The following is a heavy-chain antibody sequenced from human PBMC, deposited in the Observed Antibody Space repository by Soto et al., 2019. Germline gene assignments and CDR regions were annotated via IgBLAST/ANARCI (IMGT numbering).Heavy chain of an antibody. J-gene: IGHJ6*02. CDR2: IYHSGST. V-gene: IGHV4-4*02. Sequence: QVQLQESGPGLVKPSGTLSLTCAVSGGSISSSYWWSWVRQPPGKGLEWIGEIYHSGSTNYNPSLTRRVTRSVDTSKNQFSLKLSSVTAADTAVYYWARVSGSYYYGMDVWGQGSTVTVSS. D-gene: IGHD1-26*01. CDR1: GGSISSSYW. CDR3: ARVSGSYYYGMDV.